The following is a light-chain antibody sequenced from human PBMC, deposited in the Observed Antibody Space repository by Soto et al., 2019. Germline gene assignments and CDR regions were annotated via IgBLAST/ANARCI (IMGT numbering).Light chain of an antibody. Sequence: EIVMTQSPATLSVSPGERATLSCRASQSVSSNLAWYQQKPGQAPRLLIYGASTRATGIPARFSGSGSGTEFTLTISSLQPEDFATYYCQQLYRYPITFGQGTRLEIK. CDR1: QSVSSN. CDR2: GAS. J-gene: IGKJ5*01. V-gene: IGKV3-15*01. CDR3: QQLYRYPIT.